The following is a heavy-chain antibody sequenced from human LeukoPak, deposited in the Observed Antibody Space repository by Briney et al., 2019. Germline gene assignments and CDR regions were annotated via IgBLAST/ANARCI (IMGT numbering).Heavy chain of an antibody. J-gene: IGHJ6*03. Sequence: ASVKVSCKASGGTFSSYAISWVRQAPGQGLEWMGGIIPIFGTANYAQKFQGRVTITADESTSTAYMELSSLRSEDTAVYYCASLVGATTGESYYYYYMDVWGKGTTVTISS. CDR2: IIPIFGTA. CDR3: ASLVGATTGESYYYYYMDV. CDR1: GGTFSSYA. V-gene: IGHV1-69*13. D-gene: IGHD1-26*01.